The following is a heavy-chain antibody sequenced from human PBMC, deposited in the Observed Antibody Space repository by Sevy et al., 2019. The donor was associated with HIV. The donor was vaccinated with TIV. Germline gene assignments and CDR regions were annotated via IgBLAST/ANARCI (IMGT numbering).Heavy chain of an antibody. CDR2: MSVGGGST. CDR1: GFTFSSYA. J-gene: IGHJ4*02. Sequence: GGSLRLSCAASGFTFSSYAMSWVRQPPGKGLEWVSAMSVGGGSTYYADSVKGRFTISRDNSKNTLYLQMNSLRAEDKAVYYCAKEDLVGATEWRFDFWGQGTLVTVSS. D-gene: IGHD1-26*01. V-gene: IGHV3-23*01. CDR3: AKEDLVGATEWRFDF.